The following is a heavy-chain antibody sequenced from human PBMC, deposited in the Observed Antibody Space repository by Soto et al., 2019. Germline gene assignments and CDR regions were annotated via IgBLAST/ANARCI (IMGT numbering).Heavy chain of an antibody. CDR1: GGSISSYY. D-gene: IGHD6-19*01. V-gene: IGHV4-59*01. CDR3: ARVAVAGSPPSEFYGMQV. Sequence: SETLSLTCTVSGGSISSYYWSWIRQPPGKGLEWIGYIYYSGSTNYNPSLKSRVTISVDTSKNQFSLTLSSVTAADTAVYYCARVAVAGSPPSEFYGMQVWRTETTVAVSS. J-gene: IGHJ6*04. CDR2: IYYSGST.